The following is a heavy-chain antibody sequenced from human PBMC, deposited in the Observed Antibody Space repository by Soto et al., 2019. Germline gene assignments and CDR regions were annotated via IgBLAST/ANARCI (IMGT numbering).Heavy chain of an antibody. CDR1: GFTFSSYA. Sequence: QVQLVESGGGVVQPGRSLRLSCAASGFTFSSYAMHWVRQAPGKGLEWVAVISYDGSNKYYADSVKGRFTISRDNSKNTLYLQMNSLRAEDTAVYYCARDGSSAMDVWGQGTTVTVSS. J-gene: IGHJ6*02. D-gene: IGHD5-12*01. CDR3: ARDGSSAMDV. CDR2: ISYDGSNK. V-gene: IGHV3-30-3*01.